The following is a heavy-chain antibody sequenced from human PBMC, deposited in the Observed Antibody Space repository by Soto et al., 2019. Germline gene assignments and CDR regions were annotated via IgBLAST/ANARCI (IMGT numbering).Heavy chain of an antibody. V-gene: IGHV3-21*01. CDR2: VSASGLNT. Sequence: GGSLRLSCAASGFTFSTYSMAWVRQATGKGLEWVSGVSASGLNTDYADPVKGRFTISRDNAKKSLYLQMNSLRAEDTAVYYCARGDYYDTSGPFSEAFDIWGQGTMVTVSS. D-gene: IGHD3-22*01. J-gene: IGHJ3*02. CDR3: ARGDYYDTSGPFSEAFDI. CDR1: GFTFSTYS.